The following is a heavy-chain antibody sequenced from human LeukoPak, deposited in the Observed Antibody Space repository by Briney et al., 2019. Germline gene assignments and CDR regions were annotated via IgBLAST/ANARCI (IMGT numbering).Heavy chain of an antibody. D-gene: IGHD3-10*01. CDR2: INHSGST. V-gene: IGHV4-34*01. J-gene: IGHJ4*02. Sequence: SETLPLTCAVYGGSFSGYYWSWIRQPPGKGLEWIGEINHSGSTNYNPSLKSRVTISVDTSKNQFSLKLSSVTAADTAVYYCARRAGGLLWLGRGAKGFDYWGQGTLVTVSS. CDR1: GGSFSGYY. CDR3: ARRAGGLLWLGRGAKGFDY.